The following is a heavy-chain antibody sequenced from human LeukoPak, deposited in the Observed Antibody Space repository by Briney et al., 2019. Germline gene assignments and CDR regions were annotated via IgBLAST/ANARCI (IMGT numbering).Heavy chain of an antibody. CDR1: GFSFRSYS. CDR3: ARDNWVDC. Sequence: GGSLRLSCAASGFSFRSYSMNWVRQAPGKGLEWVSFISSSSTYIYYADSMKGRFTISRDNAKNSLFLQMNSLRGEDTAIYYCARDNWVDCWGQGTLVTVSS. CDR2: ISSSSTYI. J-gene: IGHJ5*01. V-gene: IGHV3-21*04.